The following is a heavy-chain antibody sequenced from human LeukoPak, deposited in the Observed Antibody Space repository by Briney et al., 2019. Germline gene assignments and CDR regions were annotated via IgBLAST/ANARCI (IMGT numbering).Heavy chain of an antibody. Sequence: PGRSLRLSCEASGFIFTSFGMHWVRQAPGKGLEWVAAISYDGSKLFYGASVKGRFTISRDNSKNTLYLQINSLRAEDTAVYYCARDRHYYGMDVWGQGTTVTVSS. V-gene: IGHV3-30*03. CDR2: ISYDGSKL. CDR3: ARDRHYYGMDV. CDR1: GFIFTSFG. J-gene: IGHJ6*02.